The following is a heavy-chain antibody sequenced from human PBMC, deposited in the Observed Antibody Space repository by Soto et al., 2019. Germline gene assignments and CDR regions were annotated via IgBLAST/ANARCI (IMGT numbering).Heavy chain of an antibody. V-gene: IGHV1-69*02. Sequence: QVQLVQSGAEVKKPGSSVKVSCKASGGTFSSYTISWVRQAPGQGLEWMGRIIPILGIANYAQKFQGRVTITADKSTSTVYMELSSLRSEDTAVYYCARAPVSIAAAGLESIDAFDIWGQGTMVTVSS. CDR1: GGTFSSYT. D-gene: IGHD6-13*01. CDR3: ARAPVSIAAAGLESIDAFDI. CDR2: IIPILGIA. J-gene: IGHJ3*02.